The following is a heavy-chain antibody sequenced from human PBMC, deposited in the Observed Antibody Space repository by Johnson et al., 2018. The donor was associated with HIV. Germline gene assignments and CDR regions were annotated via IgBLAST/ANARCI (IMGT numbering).Heavy chain of an antibody. CDR3: ARGGGCGGDCYSGYDAFDI. D-gene: IGHD2-21*02. Sequence: QVQLVESGGGLVQPGGSLRLSCAASGFTVSNNYMSWVRQAPGKGLEWVAVISYDGSNKYYADSVRGRFTISRDISKNTLYLQMESLRPDDTALYYCARGGGCGGDCYSGYDAFDIWGQGTMVTVSS. J-gene: IGHJ3*02. CDR2: ISYDGSNK. V-gene: IGHV3-30*03. CDR1: GFTVSNNY.